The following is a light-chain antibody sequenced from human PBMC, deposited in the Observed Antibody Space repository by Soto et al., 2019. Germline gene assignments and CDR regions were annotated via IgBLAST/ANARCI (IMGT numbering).Light chain of an antibody. J-gene: IGLJ2*01. CDR3: GTWDNSLSAL. V-gene: IGLV1-51*02. Sequence: QSVLTQPPSVSAAPGQKVTISCSGSSSNIGNNYVSWFQQVPGTAPKLLIYANNKRPSGIPDRFSGSKSGTSATLGITGLQTGDEADYYCGTWDNSLSALFGGGTKLTVL. CDR1: SSNIGNNY. CDR2: ANN.